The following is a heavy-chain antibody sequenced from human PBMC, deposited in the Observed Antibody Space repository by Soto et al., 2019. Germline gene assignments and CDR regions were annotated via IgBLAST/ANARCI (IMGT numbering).Heavy chain of an antibody. CDR1: GFTFSRDA. V-gene: IGHV3-23*01. D-gene: IGHD3-22*01. Sequence: GGSLRLSXAASGFTFSRDAMSWVREAAGEGLEWVSAISGSSGSTYYADYVKGRFTISRDNSKNTLYLQMNSLRAEDTAVYYCSKVSAYYYDSSGYYIGYWGQGTLVTVSS. J-gene: IGHJ4*02. CDR3: SKVSAYYYDSSGYYIGY. CDR2: ISGSSGST.